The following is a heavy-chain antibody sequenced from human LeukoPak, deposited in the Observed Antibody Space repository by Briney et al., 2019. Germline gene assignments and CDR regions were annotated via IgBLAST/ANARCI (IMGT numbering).Heavy chain of an antibody. CDR1: GFTFSSYS. CDR3: AKDRGRYYDSSGYYWGYYFDS. CDR2: IGGSGGTT. D-gene: IGHD3-22*01. V-gene: IGHV3-23*01. Sequence: PGGSLRLSCAASGFTFSSYSMNWVRQAPGKGLEWVSTIGGSGGTTYYADSVKGRFTISRDNSKNTLYLQMSSLRAEDTAIYYCAKDRGRYYDSSGYYWGYYFDSWGQGILVTVST. J-gene: IGHJ4*02.